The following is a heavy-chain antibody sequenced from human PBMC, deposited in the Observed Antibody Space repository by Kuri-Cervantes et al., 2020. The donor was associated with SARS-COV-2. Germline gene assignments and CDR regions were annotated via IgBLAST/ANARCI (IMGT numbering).Heavy chain of an antibody. D-gene: IGHD3-16*01. Sequence: SETLSLTCAVSGGSISSGGYSWSWIRQPPGKGLEWIGYIYHSGSTYYNPSLKSRVTISVDTSKNQFSLKLSSVTAADTAVYYCARLFRGDFDYWGQGTLVTVSS. CDR3: ARLFRGDFDY. J-gene: IGHJ4*02. CDR2: IYHSGST. V-gene: IGHV4-30-2*01. CDR1: GGSISSGGYS.